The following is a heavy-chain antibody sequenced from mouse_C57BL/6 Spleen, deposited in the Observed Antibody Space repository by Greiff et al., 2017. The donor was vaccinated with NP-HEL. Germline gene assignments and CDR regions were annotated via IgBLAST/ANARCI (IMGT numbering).Heavy chain of an antibody. J-gene: IGHJ4*01. CDR2: INPNNGGT. D-gene: IGHD1-1*01. Sequence: EVQLQQSGPELVKPGASVKIPCKASGYTFTDYNMDWVKQSHGKSLEWIGDINPNNGGTIYNQKFKGKATLTVDKSSSTAYMELRSLTSEDTAVYYCARWRDYYGSSSDAMDYWGQGTSVTVAS. CDR1: GYTFTDYN. V-gene: IGHV1-18*01. CDR3: ARWRDYYGSSSDAMDY.